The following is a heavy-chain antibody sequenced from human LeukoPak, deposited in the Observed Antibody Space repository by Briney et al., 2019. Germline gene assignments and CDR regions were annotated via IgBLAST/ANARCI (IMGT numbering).Heavy chain of an antibody. CDR3: AEGRVRMTTVTPVDY. CDR1: GFTFSSYA. D-gene: IGHD4-11*01. V-gene: IGHV3-23*01. J-gene: IGHJ4*02. CDR2: ISGSGGST. Sequence: GGSLRLSCAASGFTFSSYAMSWVRQAPGKGLEWVSAISGSGGSTYYADSVKGRFTISRDNSKNTLYLQMNSLRAEDTAVYYCAEGRVRMTTVTPVDYWGQGTLSPSPQ.